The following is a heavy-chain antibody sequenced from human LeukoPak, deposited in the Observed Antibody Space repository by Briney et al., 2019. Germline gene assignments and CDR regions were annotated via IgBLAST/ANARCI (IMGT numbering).Heavy chain of an antibody. CDR3: ARLGGDAFDI. D-gene: IGHD3-10*01. CDR2: ISSSSSYI. Sequence: GGSLRLSCAASGFTFSSYGMHWVRQAPGKGLEWVSSISSSSSYIYYADSVKGRFTISRDNAKNSLYLQMNSLRAEDTAVYYCARLGGDAFDIWGQGTMVTVSS. J-gene: IGHJ3*02. V-gene: IGHV3-21*01. CDR1: GFTFSSYG.